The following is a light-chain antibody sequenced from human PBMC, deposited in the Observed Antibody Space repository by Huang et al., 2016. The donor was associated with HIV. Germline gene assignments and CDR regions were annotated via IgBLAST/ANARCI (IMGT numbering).Light chain of an antibody. Sequence: EIVLTQYPGTLSLSPGQRLTLSCRASQTVSNDYLAWYQQKPGQSPRLLIYAASTRSAGIHDRFSGSGSATDFILTVSRLEPEDSAVYYCQQYALSPWTFGPGTKVNIK. CDR3: QQYALSPWT. CDR1: QTVSNDY. V-gene: IGKV3-20*01. CDR2: AAS. J-gene: IGKJ3*01.